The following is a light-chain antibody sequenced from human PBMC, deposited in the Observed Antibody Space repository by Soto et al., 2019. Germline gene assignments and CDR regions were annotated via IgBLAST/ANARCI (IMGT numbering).Light chain of an antibody. CDR3: QQYYGNPFT. V-gene: IGKV4-1*01. CDR2: WAS. J-gene: IGKJ3*01. Sequence: DIVMTQSPDSLAVSLGERATINCKSSQSVLYSSDNRNYLAWYQQKPEQPPKLLIYWASTRESGVPDRFSGSGSGTEFTLTISSLQAEDVAVYYCQQYYGNPFTFGPGTKVDIK. CDR1: QSVLYSSDNRNY.